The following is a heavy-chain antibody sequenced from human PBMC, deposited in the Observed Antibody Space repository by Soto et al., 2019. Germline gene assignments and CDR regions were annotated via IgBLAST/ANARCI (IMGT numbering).Heavy chain of an antibody. V-gene: IGHV1-69*13. CDR3: ARDNSGSYPFDY. D-gene: IGHD1-26*01. Sequence: SVKVSCKASGGTFSSYAISWVRQAPGQGLEWMGGIIPIFGTANYAQKFQGRVTITADESTSTAYMELSSLRPEDTAVYYCARDNSGSYPFDYWGQGTLVTVSS. J-gene: IGHJ4*02. CDR2: IIPIFGTA. CDR1: GGTFSSYA.